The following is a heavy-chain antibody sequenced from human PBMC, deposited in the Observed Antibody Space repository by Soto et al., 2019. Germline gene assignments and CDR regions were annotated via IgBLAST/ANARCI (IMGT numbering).Heavy chain of an antibody. J-gene: IGHJ4*02. V-gene: IGHV3-23*01. CDR2: ISGSGGST. D-gene: IGHD6-6*01. Sequence: PGGSLRLSCAASGFTFSSYAMSWVRQAPGKGLEWVSAISGSGGSTYYADSVKGRFTISRDNSKNTLYLQMNSLRAEDTAVYYCAKGDEYSSSTIRGGFDYWGQGTMVTGS. CDR3: AKGDEYSSSTIRGGFDY. CDR1: GFTFSSYA.